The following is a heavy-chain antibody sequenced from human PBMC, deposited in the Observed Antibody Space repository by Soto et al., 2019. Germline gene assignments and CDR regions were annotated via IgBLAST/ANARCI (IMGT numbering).Heavy chain of an antibody. CDR3: ARGRVNYSYFDY. J-gene: IGHJ4*02. D-gene: IGHD4-4*01. Sequence: GGSLRLSCTVSGFTFSAYGMHWVRQAPGKGLEWVAGICCDGGNKNYADSVKGRFTISRENARNTLSLQMNSLRAEDTAVYYCARGRVNYSYFDYWGQGILVTVSS. CDR1: GFTFSAYG. CDR2: ICCDGGNK. V-gene: IGHV3-33*03.